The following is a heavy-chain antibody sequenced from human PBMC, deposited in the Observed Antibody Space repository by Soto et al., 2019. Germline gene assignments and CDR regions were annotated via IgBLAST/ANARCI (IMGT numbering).Heavy chain of an antibody. Sequence: QVQLVQSGAELKKPGSSVKVSCKASGDTFSFYTINWVRQTPGLGLEWMGRVNPILSTSNYAQKFQGRVTMTADTSTSTAYMELRSLRSEDTAFYYCATSYGSGYRAFDYWGQGALGTVSS. D-gene: IGHD3-10*01. J-gene: IGHJ4*02. CDR3: ATSYGSGYRAFDY. CDR1: GDTFSFYT. V-gene: IGHV1-69*08. CDR2: VNPILSTS.